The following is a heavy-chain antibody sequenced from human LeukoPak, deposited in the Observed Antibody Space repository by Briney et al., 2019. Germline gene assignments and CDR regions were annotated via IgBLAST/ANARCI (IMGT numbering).Heavy chain of an antibody. CDR2: INQDGSEK. J-gene: IGHJ4*02. CDR3: VSRGCTANACFVSSFYCFDH. Sequence: PGGSLRLSCAASGLTFSRYWLTWVRQAPGKGLEWVANINQDGSEKNYVDSVKGRFTISRDNAKSSLYLQMNSLRDEDTAVYHCVSRGCTANACFVSSFYCFDHWGQGSLVTVSS. CDR1: GLTFSRYW. D-gene: IGHD2-8*02. V-gene: IGHV3-7*03.